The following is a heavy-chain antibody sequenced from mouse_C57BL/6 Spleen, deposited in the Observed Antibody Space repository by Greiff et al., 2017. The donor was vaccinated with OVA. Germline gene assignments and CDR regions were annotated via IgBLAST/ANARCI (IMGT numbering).Heavy chain of an antibody. Sequence: VQLQQSGAELVRPGASVKLSCTASGFNIKDDYMHWVQQRPEQGLEWIGWIDPENGDPEYASKFQGKATITADTSSNTAYLQLSSLTSEDTAVYYCTDGSSYNYAIDYWGQGTSVTVSS. CDR2: IDPENGDP. D-gene: IGHD1-1*01. CDR3: TDGSSYNYAIDY. V-gene: IGHV14-4*01. CDR1: GFNIKDDY. J-gene: IGHJ4*01.